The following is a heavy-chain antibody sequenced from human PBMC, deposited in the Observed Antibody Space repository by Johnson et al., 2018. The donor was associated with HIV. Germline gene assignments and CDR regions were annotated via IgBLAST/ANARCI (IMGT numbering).Heavy chain of an antibody. V-gene: IGHV3-9*01. CDR2: ISWNSGSI. CDR1: GFTFDDYA. Sequence: VQLVESGGGVVQPGRSLRLSCAASGFTFDDYAMHWVRQAPGKGLEWVSGISWNSGSIGYADSVKGRFTISRDNSKKTLYLQMNSLRAEDTAVYYCARDRRDDFWSGYSHGFDIWGQGTMVTVSS. J-gene: IGHJ3*02. CDR3: ARDRRDDFWSGYSHGFDI. D-gene: IGHD3-3*01.